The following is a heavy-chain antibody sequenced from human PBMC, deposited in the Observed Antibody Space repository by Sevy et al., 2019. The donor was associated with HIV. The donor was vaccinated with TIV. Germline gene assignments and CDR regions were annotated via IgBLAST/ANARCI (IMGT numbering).Heavy chain of an antibody. D-gene: IGHD4-17*01. J-gene: IGHJ3*02. Sequence: SETLSLTCTVSGGSISSSTYYWGWIRQPPGKGLEWIGSLYYGGSTYYNPSLKSRVTLSVGTSKNQFSLKLSSVSAADTAVYSCARHPSPYGDYGCGAFDIWGQGTMVTVSS. CDR2: LYYGGST. V-gene: IGHV4-39*01. CDR1: GGSISSSTYY. CDR3: ARHPSPYGDYGCGAFDI.